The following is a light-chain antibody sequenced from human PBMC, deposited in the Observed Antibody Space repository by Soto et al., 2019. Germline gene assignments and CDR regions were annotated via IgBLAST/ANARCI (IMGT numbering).Light chain of an antibody. CDR3: LQDYDCPRT. CDR1: QGIRDE. CDR2: AAS. V-gene: IGKV1-6*01. J-gene: IGKJ1*01. Sequence: AIQMTQSPSSLSASVGDRVTITCRASQGIRDELGWYQQKAGKAPNLLISAASRLQCWVPSRFSGRGSGTDFTLTISSLQPEDFATYYCLQDYDCPRTFGQGTKVELK.